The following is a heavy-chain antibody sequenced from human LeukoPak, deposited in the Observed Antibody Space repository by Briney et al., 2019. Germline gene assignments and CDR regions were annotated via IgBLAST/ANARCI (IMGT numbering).Heavy chain of an antibody. CDR2: ISVDNGNT. CDR1: GFTFTNYG. V-gene: IGHV1-18*01. D-gene: IGHD5-12*01. CDR3: ARDSWARAYDIDH. J-gene: IGHJ5*02. Sequence: ASVKVSCKTSGFTFTNYGISWVRHAPGQGLEWMAWISVDNGNTNYIQKVQGRVTLTTDTSTSTAYMELRNLTSDDTAVYYCARDSWARAYDIDHWGQGTLVTVSS.